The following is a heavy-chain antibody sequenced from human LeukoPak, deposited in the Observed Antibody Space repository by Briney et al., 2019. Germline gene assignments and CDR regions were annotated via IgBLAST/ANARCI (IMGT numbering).Heavy chain of an antibody. CDR3: ARDGSGDGLDH. J-gene: IGHJ4*02. Sequence: GASAKVSCKASGGTFSSYAISWVRQAPGQGLEWMGRIIPIFGIANYAQKFQGRVTITADKSTSTAYMELSSLRSEDTAVYYCARDGSGDGLDHWGQGTLVTVSS. CDR2: IIPIFGIA. CDR1: GGTFSSYA. V-gene: IGHV1-69*04. D-gene: IGHD5-24*01.